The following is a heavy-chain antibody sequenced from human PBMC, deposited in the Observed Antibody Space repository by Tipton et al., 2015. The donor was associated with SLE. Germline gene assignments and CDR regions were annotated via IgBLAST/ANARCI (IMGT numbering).Heavy chain of an antibody. CDR1: GFTFSSYD. J-gene: IGHJ5*02. Sequence: SLRLSCAASGFTFSSYDMHWVRQAPGKGLQWVANIKQDGSEKSYVDSVKGRFTISRDNAKNSLYLQMNSLRAEDTAVYFCARRIYGSDSSWGQGTLVIVSS. V-gene: IGHV3-7*01. D-gene: IGHD3-10*01. CDR3: ARRIYGSDSS. CDR2: IKQDGSEK.